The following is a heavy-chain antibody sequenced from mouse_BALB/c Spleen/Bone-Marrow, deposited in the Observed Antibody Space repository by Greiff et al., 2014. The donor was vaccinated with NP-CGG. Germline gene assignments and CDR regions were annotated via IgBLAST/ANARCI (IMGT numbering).Heavy chain of an antibody. CDR2: IDPENGDI. CDR3: NRGVVTTIAY. D-gene: IGHD2-2*01. V-gene: IGHV14-4*02. Sequence: VHVKQSGAELVRSGASVRLSCTASGFNIKDYYMHWVKQRPELGLEWIGWIDPENGDIVIAPQLQGKATMTADPSSNTAYLQLNSLTSEDTAVYYWNRGVVTTIAYWGQGTMFTVST. CDR1: GFNIKDYY. J-gene: IGHJ3*01.